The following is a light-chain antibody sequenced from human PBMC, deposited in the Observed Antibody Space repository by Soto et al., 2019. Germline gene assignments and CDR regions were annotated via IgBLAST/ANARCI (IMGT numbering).Light chain of an antibody. Sequence: QSALTQPASVSGSPGQSITISCTGTSSDVGIYNYVSWYQQHPGKAPKLMIYEVSNRPSGVSNRFSGSKSANTAPLTISGLQAEDEADYYCSSYTSRSTHVFGTGTKLTVL. CDR1: SSDVGIYNY. J-gene: IGLJ1*01. CDR2: EVS. CDR3: SSYTSRSTHV. V-gene: IGLV2-14*01.